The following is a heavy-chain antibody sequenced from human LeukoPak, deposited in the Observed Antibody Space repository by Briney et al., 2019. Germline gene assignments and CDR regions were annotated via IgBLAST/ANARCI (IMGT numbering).Heavy chain of an antibody. CDR1: GFTFSSYG. Sequence: GGSLRLSCAASGFTFSSYGMHWVRQAPGKGLEWVAVISYDGSNKYYADSVKGRFTISRDNSKNTLYLQMNSLRAEDTAVYYCAKDQSSIVAPEGAPGGMDVWGQGTTVTVSS. D-gene: IGHD5-12*01. J-gene: IGHJ6*02. CDR3: AKDQSSIVAPEGAPGGMDV. V-gene: IGHV3-30*18. CDR2: ISYDGSNK.